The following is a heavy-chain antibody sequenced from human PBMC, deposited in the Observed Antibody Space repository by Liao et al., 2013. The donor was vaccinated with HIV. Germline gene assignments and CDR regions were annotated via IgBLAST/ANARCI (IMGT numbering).Heavy chain of an antibody. Sequence: QVQLQESGPGLVKPSETLSLTCSVSGGSIRSYYWSWIRQPAGKGLEWIGRIYTSGSTNYNPSLKSRVTMSLDTSKNQLSLQLSSVTAADTAVYYCARGVTTLSRRLLPKPFDIWGQGTMVTVSS. CDR2: IYTSGST. D-gene: IGHD4/OR15-4a*01. CDR1: GGSIRSYY. CDR3: ARGVTTLSRRLLPKPFDI. V-gene: IGHV4-4*07. J-gene: IGHJ3*02.